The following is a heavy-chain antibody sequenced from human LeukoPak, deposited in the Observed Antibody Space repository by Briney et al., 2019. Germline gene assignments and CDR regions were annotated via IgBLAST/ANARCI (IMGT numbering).Heavy chain of an antibody. CDR1: GFTFSSYS. J-gene: IGHJ4*02. CDR3: AKTEHGSGSSDY. D-gene: IGHD3-10*01. Sequence: GGSLRLSCAASGFTFSSYSMNWVRQAPGKGLEWVSSISSSSSYIYYADSVEGRFTISRDNAKNSLYLQMNSLRAEDTAVYYCAKTEHGSGSSDYWGQGTLVTVSS. CDR2: ISSSSSYI. V-gene: IGHV3-21*01.